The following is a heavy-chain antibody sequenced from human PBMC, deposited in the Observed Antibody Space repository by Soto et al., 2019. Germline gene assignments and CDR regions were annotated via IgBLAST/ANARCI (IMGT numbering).Heavy chain of an antibody. J-gene: IGHJ4*02. Sequence: QVQLVQSGAEVKKPGASVKVSCKASGYTFTSYGISCVRQAPGQVLEWMGWISAYNGNTNYAQKLQGRVTMTPDTSTSTYYLELRSLRSDDTAVYYCARDGVPDSSGYYPDYWGQGTLVTVSS. CDR2: ISAYNGNT. V-gene: IGHV1-18*01. CDR1: GYTFTSYG. D-gene: IGHD3-22*01. CDR3: ARDGVPDSSGYYPDY.